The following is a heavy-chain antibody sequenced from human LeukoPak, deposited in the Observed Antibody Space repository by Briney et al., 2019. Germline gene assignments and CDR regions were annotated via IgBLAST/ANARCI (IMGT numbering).Heavy chain of an antibody. CDR3: ARDRRQWELRGDFDS. V-gene: IGHV4-4*02. Sequence: SRTLSLTCAVSGDSVSSTYWWSWVRQPPGKGLEWIGEISHSEITNYNSSLKSRVTISVDKSRNQISLKVTSVTAADTAMYYCARDRRQWELRGDFDSWGQGTLVAVSS. CDR1: GDSVSSTYW. J-gene: IGHJ4*02. CDR2: ISHSEIT. D-gene: IGHD1-26*01.